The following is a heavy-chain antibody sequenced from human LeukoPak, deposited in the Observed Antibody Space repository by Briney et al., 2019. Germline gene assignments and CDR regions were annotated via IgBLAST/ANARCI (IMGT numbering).Heavy chain of an antibody. CDR2: MNPNSGNT. CDR1: GYTFTSYD. Sequence: ASVKVSCKASGYTFTSYDINWVRQATGQGLEWMGWMNPNSGNTGYAQKFQGRVTMTRNTSISTAYMELSSLRSEDTAVYYCARVATIVPNYNYYYMDVWGKGTTVTVSS. J-gene: IGHJ6*03. CDR3: ARVATIVPNYNYYYMDV. V-gene: IGHV1-8*01. D-gene: IGHD5-12*01.